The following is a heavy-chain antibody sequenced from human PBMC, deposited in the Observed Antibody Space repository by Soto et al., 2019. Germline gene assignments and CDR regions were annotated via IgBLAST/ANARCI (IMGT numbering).Heavy chain of an antibody. J-gene: IGHJ4*02. CDR2: MNPNSGNT. V-gene: IGHV1-8*01. Sequence: QVPLVQSGAEVKKPGASVKVSCKASGYTFTSYDINWVRQATGQGLEWMGWMNPNSGNTGYAQKFQGRVTMTRNTSISTAYMELSSLRSEDTAVYYCARGRFTMVRGVIILGYYFDYWGQGTLVTVSS. CDR3: ARGRFTMVRGVIILGYYFDY. CDR1: GYTFTSYD. D-gene: IGHD3-10*01.